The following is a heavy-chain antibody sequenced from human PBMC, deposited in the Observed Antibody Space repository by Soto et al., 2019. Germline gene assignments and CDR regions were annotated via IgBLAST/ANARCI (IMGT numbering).Heavy chain of an antibody. D-gene: IGHD3-16*01. Sequence: QITLKESGPTPVKPTQTLTQTCTLSGFSLTTSGVGVGWIRRPPGKALEWLALIYWDDDKRYSPSLKSRLTITKDTSKNQVVLTMTNMDPVDTATYYCAHIAYAWVLGGFDYWGQGTLVTVSS. CDR1: GFSLTTSGVG. CDR3: AHIAYAWVLGGFDY. J-gene: IGHJ4*02. CDR2: IYWDDDK. V-gene: IGHV2-5*02.